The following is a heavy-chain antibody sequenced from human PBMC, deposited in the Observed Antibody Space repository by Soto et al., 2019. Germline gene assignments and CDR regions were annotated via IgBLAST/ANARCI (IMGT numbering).Heavy chain of an antibody. Sequence: EVQLLESGGGLVQPGGSLRLSCAASGFTFSSYAMSWVRQAPGKGLEWVSAISGSGGSTYYADSVKGRFTISRGNSKNTLYLQMNSLRAEDTAVYYCAKDYGDYSSGASHYWGQGTLVTVSS. V-gene: IGHV3-23*01. CDR3: AKDYGDYSSGASHY. J-gene: IGHJ4*02. CDR2: ISGSGGST. CDR1: GFTFSSYA. D-gene: IGHD6-19*01.